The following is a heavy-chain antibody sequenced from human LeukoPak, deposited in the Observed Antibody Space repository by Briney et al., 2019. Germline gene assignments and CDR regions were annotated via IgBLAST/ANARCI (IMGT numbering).Heavy chain of an antibody. CDR2: IKEDGSEK. CDR1: GFTFSSYW. Sequence: PGGSLRLSCAASGFTFSSYWMSWVRQAPGKGLEWVANIKEDGSEKYYVDSVKGRLTISRDTAKSSLYLQMNSLRAEDTAVYYCARLRAGDYFDYGGQGTLVTVSS. V-gene: IGHV3-7*04. CDR3: ARLRAGDYFDY. J-gene: IGHJ4*02. D-gene: IGHD6-19*01.